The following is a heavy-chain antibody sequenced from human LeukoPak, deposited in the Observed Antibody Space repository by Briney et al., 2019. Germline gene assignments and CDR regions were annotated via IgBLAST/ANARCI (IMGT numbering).Heavy chain of an antibody. CDR1: GGSISSCY. CDR2: IYYSGST. V-gene: IGHV4-59*01. D-gene: IGHD6-13*01. J-gene: IGHJ4*02. Sequence: SETLSLTCTVSGGSISSCYWSWIRQPPGKGLEWIGYIYYSGSTNYNPSLKSRVTISVETSKNEFSLKLRSVTAADTAVYYCARVTGYRIEDYFDYWGQGTLVTVSS. CDR3: ARVTGYRIEDYFDY.